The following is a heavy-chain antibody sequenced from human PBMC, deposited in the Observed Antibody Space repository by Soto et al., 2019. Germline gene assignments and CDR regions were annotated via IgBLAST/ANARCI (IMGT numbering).Heavy chain of an antibody. D-gene: IGHD7-27*01. V-gene: IGHV3-73*01. CDR1: GFTFSASA. J-gene: IGHJ5*02. CDR3: TRLGISDWFDP. CDR2: IRSKANSYAT. Sequence: EVQLVESGGGLVQPGGSLKLSCAASGFTFSASAMHWVRQASGKGLEWVGRIRSKANSYATAYAASVKGRFTISRDDSKNTAYLQMNSLKTEDTAVYYCTRLGISDWFDPWGQGTLVTVSS.